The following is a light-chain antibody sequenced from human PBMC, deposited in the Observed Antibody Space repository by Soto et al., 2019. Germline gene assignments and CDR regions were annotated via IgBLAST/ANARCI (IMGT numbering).Light chain of an antibody. V-gene: IGKV3-20*01. Sequence: EIVLTQSPGTLSLSPGERATLSCRASQTVGNNYLDWYQQKPGQAPRLLIHGASSRATVIPDRFSGSGSGTDFTLTISRLEPEDFAVYYCRQSATSPRTFGQGTKVEIK. J-gene: IGKJ1*01. CDR2: GAS. CDR1: QTVGNNY. CDR3: RQSATSPRT.